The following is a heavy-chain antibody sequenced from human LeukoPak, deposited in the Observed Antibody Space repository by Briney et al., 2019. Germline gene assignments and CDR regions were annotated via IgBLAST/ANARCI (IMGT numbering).Heavy chain of an antibody. D-gene: IGHD4-17*01. Sequence: SETLSLTCAVYGGSFSGYYWSWIRQPPGKGLEWIGEINHSGSTNYNPSLKSRVTISVDTSKNQFSLKLSSVTAADTAVYYCARDRSGYGDYENYWGQGTLVTVSS. CDR3: ARDRSGYGDYENY. J-gene: IGHJ4*02. CDR2: INHSGST. V-gene: IGHV4-34*01. CDR1: GGSFSGYY.